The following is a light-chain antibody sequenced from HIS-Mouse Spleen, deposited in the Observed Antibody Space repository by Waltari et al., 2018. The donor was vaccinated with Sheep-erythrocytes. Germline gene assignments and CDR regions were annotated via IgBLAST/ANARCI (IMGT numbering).Light chain of an antibody. CDR3: CSYAGSYNHV. CDR2: HVS. Sequence: QSALTQPRSVSGSPGQSVTISCTGTSSDVGGYNYVSWYQQHPGKAPKLMIYHVSKRPSGFPYRFSGSKSGNTASLTISGLQAEDEADYYCCSYAGSYNHVFATGTKVTVL. V-gene: IGLV2-11*01. CDR1: SSDVGGYNY. J-gene: IGLJ1*01.